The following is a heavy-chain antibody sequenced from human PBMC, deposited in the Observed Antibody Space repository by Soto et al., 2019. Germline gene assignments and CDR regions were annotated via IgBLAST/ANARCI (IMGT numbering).Heavy chain of an antibody. CDR2: IYPGDSDT. V-gene: IGHV5-51*01. D-gene: IGHD2-2*01. Sequence: GESLKISCTGVGYSFTSYWIGWVRQMPGKGLEWMGIIYPGDSDTRYSPSFQGQVTISADKSITTAYLQWSSLKASDTAKYYCARGYCTTTICDPWFDPWGQGTLVTVSS. CDR1: GYSFTSYW. CDR3: ARGYCTTTICDPWFDP. J-gene: IGHJ5*02.